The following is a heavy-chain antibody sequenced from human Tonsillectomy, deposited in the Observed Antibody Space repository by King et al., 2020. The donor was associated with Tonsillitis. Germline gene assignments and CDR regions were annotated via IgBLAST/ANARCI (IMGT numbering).Heavy chain of an antibody. CDR2: ISYDGSNK. CDR3: ARERLYNVGWGIDH. V-gene: IGHV3-33*05. CDR1: GFSFSSNG. D-gene: IGHD7-27*01. J-gene: IGHJ4*02. Sequence: VQLVESGGGVVQPGRSLRLSCEASGFSFSSNGMHWVRQAPGKGLEWVAVISYDGSNKHQTDSVKGRFTISRDNSKNTLYLQMNSLRAEDTAVYYCARERLYNVGWGIDHWGQGTLVTVSS.